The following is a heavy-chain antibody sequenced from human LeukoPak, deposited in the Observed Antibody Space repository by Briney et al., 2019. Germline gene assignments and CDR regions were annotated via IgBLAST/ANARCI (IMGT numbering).Heavy chain of an antibody. CDR1: GFTFSTYA. Sequence: GGSLRLSCAASGFTFSTYAMSWVRHAPGMGLVWVSSIRGTGGGTSYADSVRGRFTISRDNAKNTLYLQMNSLRAEDTAVYYCAKDPRDGYSSGWYFDYWGQGTLVTVSS. CDR3: AKDPRDGYSSGWYFDY. V-gene: IGHV3-23*01. CDR2: IRGTGGGT. J-gene: IGHJ4*02. D-gene: IGHD6-19*01.